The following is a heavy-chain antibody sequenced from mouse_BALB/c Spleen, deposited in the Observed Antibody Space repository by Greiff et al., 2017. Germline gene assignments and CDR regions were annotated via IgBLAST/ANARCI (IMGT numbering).Heavy chain of an antibody. CDR3: ARDRFITTVDAMDY. J-gene: IGHJ4*01. CDR2: ISDGGSYT. CDR1: GFTFSDYY. D-gene: IGHD1-1*01. Sequence: EVQLVESGGGLVKPGGSLKLSCAASGFTFSDYYMYWVRQTPEKRLEWVATISDGGSYTYYPDSVKGRFTISRDNAKNNLYLQMSSLKSEDTAMYYCARDRFITTVDAMDYWGQGTSVTVSS. V-gene: IGHV5-4*02.